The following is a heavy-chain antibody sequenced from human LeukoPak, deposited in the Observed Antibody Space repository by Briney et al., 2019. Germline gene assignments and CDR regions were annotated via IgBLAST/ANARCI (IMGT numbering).Heavy chain of an antibody. Sequence: GGSLRLSCAASGFTFSSYNMSWVRQAPGKGLEWVGFIRSKAYGGTTEYAASVKGRFTISRDDSKSIAYLQMNSLKTEDTAVYYCTGYGSGYWGQGTLVTVSS. J-gene: IGHJ4*02. CDR2: IRSKAYGGTT. V-gene: IGHV3-49*04. CDR3: TGYGSGY. CDR1: GFTFSSYN. D-gene: IGHD3-10*01.